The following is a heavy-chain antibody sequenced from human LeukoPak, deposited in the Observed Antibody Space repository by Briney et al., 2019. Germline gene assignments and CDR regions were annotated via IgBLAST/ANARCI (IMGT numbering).Heavy chain of an antibody. D-gene: IGHD6-25*01. CDR2: IYYSGST. CDR1: GGSISSSSYY. V-gene: IGHV4-39*07. CDR3: ARVVAARIPRGWFDP. J-gene: IGHJ5*02. Sequence: SSETLSLTCTVSGGSISSSSYYWGWIRQPPGKGLEWIGSIYYSGSTYYNPSLKSRVTVSVDTSKNQFSLKLSSVTAADTAVYYCARVVAARIPRGWFDPWGQGTLVTVSS.